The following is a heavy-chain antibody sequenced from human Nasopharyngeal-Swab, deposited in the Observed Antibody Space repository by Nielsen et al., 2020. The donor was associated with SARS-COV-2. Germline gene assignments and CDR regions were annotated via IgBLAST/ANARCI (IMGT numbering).Heavy chain of an antibody. CDR1: GYSFTSYW. V-gene: IGHV5-51*01. Sequence: GESLQISCKGSGYSFTSYWIGWVRQMPGKGLEWMGIIYPGDSDTRYSPSFQGQVTISADKSISTAYLQWSSLKASDTAMYYCARQMDYYGSGSLPGYWGQGTLVTVSS. CDR2: IYPGDSDT. CDR3: ARQMDYYGSGSLPGY. J-gene: IGHJ4*02. D-gene: IGHD3-10*01.